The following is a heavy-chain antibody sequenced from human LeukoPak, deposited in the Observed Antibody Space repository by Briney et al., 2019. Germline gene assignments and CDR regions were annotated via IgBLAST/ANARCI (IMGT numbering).Heavy chain of an antibody. CDR1: GFTVSSNY. CDR3: SVAGTLGEFDY. D-gene: IGHD6-19*01. Sequence: SGGSLRLSCAASGFTVSSNYMSWVRQAPGKGLEWVSVIYSGGSTYYADSVKGRFTISRDNSKNTLYLQMNSLRAEDTAVYYCSVAGTLGEFDYWGQGTLVTVSS. V-gene: IGHV3-53*01. CDR2: IYSGGST. J-gene: IGHJ4*02.